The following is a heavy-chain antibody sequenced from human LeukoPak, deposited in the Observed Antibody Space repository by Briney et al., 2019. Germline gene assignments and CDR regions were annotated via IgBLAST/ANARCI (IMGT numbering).Heavy chain of an antibody. CDR2: IYYCGST. CDR1: GGSISSYY. J-gene: IGHJ4*02. V-gene: IGHV4-59*01. D-gene: IGHD3-3*01. Sequence: PSETLSLTCTVSGGSISSYYWSWIRQPPGKGLEWIGYIYYCGSTNYNPSLKSRVTISVDTSKNQFSLKLSSVTAADTAVYYCARGLYDFWSGYLGPYFDYWGQGTLVTVSS. CDR3: ARGLYDFWSGYLGPYFDY.